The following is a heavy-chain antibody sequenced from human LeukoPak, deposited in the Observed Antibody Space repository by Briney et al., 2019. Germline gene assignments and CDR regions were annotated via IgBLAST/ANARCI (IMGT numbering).Heavy chain of an antibody. CDR3: AKDVVVVVAATPSY. CDR1: GFTLSSYA. CDR2: ISGSGGST. Sequence: PGGSLRLSCAASGFTLSSYAMSWVRQAPGKGLEWVSAISGSGGSTYYADSVKGRFTISRDNSKNTLYLQMNSLRAEDTAVYYCAKDVVVVVAATPSYWGQGTLVTVSS. J-gene: IGHJ4*02. V-gene: IGHV3-23*01. D-gene: IGHD2-15*01.